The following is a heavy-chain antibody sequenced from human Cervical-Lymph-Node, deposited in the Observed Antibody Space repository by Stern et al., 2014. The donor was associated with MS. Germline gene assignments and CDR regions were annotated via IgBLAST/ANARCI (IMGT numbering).Heavy chain of an antibody. Sequence: QVTLRQSGPALVKPTQTLTLTCTFSGFSLSTSGMCVSWIRQPPGKALEWLAPIDWDDDKYYSTSLKTRLTISKDTSKNQVVLTMTNMYPVDTATYYCARTTAHDYGDYGYFDYWGQGTLVTVSS. CDR1: GFSLSTSGMC. J-gene: IGHJ4*02. D-gene: IGHD4-17*01. V-gene: IGHV2-70*01. CDR3: ARTTAHDYGDYGYFDY. CDR2: IDWDDDK.